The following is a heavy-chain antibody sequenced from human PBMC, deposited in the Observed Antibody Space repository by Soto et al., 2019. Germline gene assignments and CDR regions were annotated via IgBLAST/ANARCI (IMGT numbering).Heavy chain of an antibody. V-gene: IGHV4-38-2*01. D-gene: IGHD2-2*01. CDR2: IFHSGRT. CDR3: ARAPIVVVSAAFGWFDS. J-gene: IGHJ5*01. Sequence: SETLSLSCAVAGYCISSGYYWAWIRQPPGKGLEWIASIFHSGRTYHNPSLKSRVTISVDTSKNQFSLNLSSVTAADTAVYYCARAPIVVVSAAFGWFDSWGQGTRVT. CDR1: GYCISSGYY.